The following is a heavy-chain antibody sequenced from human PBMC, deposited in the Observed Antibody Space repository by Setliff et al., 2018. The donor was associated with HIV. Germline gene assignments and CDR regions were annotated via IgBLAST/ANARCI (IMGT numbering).Heavy chain of an antibody. CDR3: ARYNWNPLGYRFDY. J-gene: IGHJ4*02. CDR1: GFTFSSYW. V-gene: IGHV3-7*03. CDR2: IKQDGSEK. Sequence: PGGSLRLSCAASGFTFSSYWMSWVRQAPGKGLEWVANIKQDGSEKYYVDSVKGRFTISRDNAKNSLYLQMNSLGAEDTAVYYCARYNWNPLGYRFDYWGQGTLVTVSS. D-gene: IGHD1-20*01.